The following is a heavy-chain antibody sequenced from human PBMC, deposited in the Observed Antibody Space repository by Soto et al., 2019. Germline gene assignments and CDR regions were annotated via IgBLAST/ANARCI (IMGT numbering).Heavy chain of an antibody. J-gene: IGHJ6*02. Sequence: PVGSLRLSCAASGFNFSSYGMHWVRQAPGKGLEWVAVISYDGSNKYYADSVKGRFTISRDNSKNTLYLQMNSLRAEDTAVYYCAKEAEDYDFWSGYSRYGMDVWGQGTTVTVSS. D-gene: IGHD3-3*01. CDR2: ISYDGSNK. CDR1: GFNFSSYG. V-gene: IGHV3-30*18. CDR3: AKEAEDYDFWSGYSRYGMDV.